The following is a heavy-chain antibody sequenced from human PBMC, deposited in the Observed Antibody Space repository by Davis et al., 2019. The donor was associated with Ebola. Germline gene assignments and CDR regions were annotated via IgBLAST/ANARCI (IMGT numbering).Heavy chain of an antibody. Sequence: ASVKVSCKASGYPFTDFAINWLRQAPGQRFEWLGWITTNTVSPTYARGFSERFVFSLDTSVDTAFLQINNLRAEDTAIYYCARGMRELALNWGQGTLVTVSS. CDR2: ITTNTVSP. D-gene: IGHD3-10*01. CDR3: ARGMRELALN. J-gene: IGHJ4*02. V-gene: IGHV7-4-1*02. CDR1: GYPFTDFA.